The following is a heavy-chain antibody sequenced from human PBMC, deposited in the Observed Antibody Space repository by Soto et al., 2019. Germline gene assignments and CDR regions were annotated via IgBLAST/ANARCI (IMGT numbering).Heavy chain of an antibody. CDR3: ARKNPYYYYGMDV. CDR1: GGSFSGYY. Sequence: SETLSLACAVYGGSFSGYYWSWIRQPPGKGLEWIGEINHSGSTNYNPSLKSRVTISVDTSKNQFSLKLSSVTAADTAVYYCARKNPYYYYGMDVWGQGTTVTVSS. CDR2: INHSGST. J-gene: IGHJ6*02. V-gene: IGHV4-34*01.